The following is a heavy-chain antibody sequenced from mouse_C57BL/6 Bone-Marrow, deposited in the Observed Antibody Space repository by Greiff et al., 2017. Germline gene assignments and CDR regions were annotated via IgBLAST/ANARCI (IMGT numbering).Heavy chain of an antibody. D-gene: IGHD2-2*01. V-gene: IGHV1-72*01. J-gene: IGHJ4*01. CDR2: IDPNSGGT. CDR3: AREEVLWLRRAMDY. Sequence: QVQLQQPGAELVKPGASVKLSCKASGYTFTSYWMHWVKQRPGRGLEWIGRIDPNSGGTKYNEKFKSKATLTVDKPSSTAYMQLSSLTSEDSAVYYYAREEVLWLRRAMDYWGQGTSVTVSS. CDR1: GYTFTSYW.